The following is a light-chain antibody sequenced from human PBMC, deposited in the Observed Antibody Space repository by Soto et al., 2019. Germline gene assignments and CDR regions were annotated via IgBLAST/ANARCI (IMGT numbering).Light chain of an antibody. Sequence: SYELTQPPSVSVSPGQTASITCSGDKLGDKYACWYHQKPGQSPVLVICQDSKRPSGIPERFSGSNSGNTATLTISGTQAMDEADYYCQAWDSSTANVVFGGGTKLTVL. J-gene: IGLJ2*01. V-gene: IGLV3-1*01. CDR2: QDS. CDR1: KLGDKY. CDR3: QAWDSSTANVV.